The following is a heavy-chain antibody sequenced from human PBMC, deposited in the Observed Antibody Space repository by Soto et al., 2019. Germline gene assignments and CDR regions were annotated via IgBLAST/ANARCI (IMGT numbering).Heavy chain of an antibody. D-gene: IGHD3-3*01. J-gene: IGHJ6*03. CDR3: ARGRGRITIFGYYYYMDV. Sequence: QVQLQQWGAGLLKPSETLSLTCAVYGGSFSGYYWSWIRQPPGKGLEWIGEINHSGSTNYNPSLKSRVTISVATSKNQFSLKMSSVTAADTAVYYCARGRGRITIFGYYYYMDVWGKGTTVTVSS. CDR1: GGSFSGYY. CDR2: INHSGST. V-gene: IGHV4-34*01.